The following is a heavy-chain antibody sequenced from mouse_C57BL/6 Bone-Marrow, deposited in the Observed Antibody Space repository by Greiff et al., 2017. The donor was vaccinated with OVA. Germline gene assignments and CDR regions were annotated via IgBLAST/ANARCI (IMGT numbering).Heavy chain of an antibody. D-gene: IGHD2-12*01. CDR3: ARNYSPWYFDV. V-gene: IGHV5-17*01. CDR1: GFTFSDYG. J-gene: IGHJ1*03. Sequence: EVKVEESGGGLVKPGGSLKLSCAASGFTFSDYGMHWVRQAPEKGLEWVAYISSGSSTIYYADTVKGRFTISRDNAKNTLFLQMTSLRSEDTAMYYCARNYSPWYFDVWGTGTTVTVSS. CDR2: ISSGSSTI.